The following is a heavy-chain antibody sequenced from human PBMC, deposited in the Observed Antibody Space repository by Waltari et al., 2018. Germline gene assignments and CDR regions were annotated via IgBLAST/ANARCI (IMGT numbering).Heavy chain of an antibody. CDR2: INYSGST. Sequence: QVQLHESGPGLVKPSETLSLTCSVSGDSISGHYWSWIRQIPGKGLQWLGYINYSGSTNYNPSLKSRVSISFDTSRNQFSMKVNSVTAADTAVYFRARSSWTKAGMDVWGQGTTVIVS. CDR3: ARSSWTKAGMDV. CDR1: GDSISGHY. D-gene: IGHD3-10*01. V-gene: IGHV4-59*11. J-gene: IGHJ6*02.